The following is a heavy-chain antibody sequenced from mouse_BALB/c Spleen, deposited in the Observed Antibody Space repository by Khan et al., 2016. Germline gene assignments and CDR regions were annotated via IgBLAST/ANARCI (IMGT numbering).Heavy chain of an antibody. CDR2: ISSGGDFT. CDR3: GRDGLPHWYFDV. Sequence: EVELVESGRGLVKPGGSLKLSCAASGFAFSRYDMSWVRQTPEKRLEWVAFISSGGDFTYYPDTVNGRLTISRDNTNNTLYLQMSSLRSDDTAIYYCGRDGLPHWYFDVWGAGTTVTVSS. J-gene: IGHJ1*01. V-gene: IGHV5-12-1*01. CDR1: GFAFSRYD. D-gene: IGHD2-4*01.